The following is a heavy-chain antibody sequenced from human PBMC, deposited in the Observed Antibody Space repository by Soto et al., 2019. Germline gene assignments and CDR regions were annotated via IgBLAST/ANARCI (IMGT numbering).Heavy chain of an antibody. Sequence: PSETLSLTCTVSGGSISSYCWSWIRQPPGKGLEWIGYIYYSGSTNYNPSLKSRVTISVDTSKNQFSLKLSSVTAADTAVYYCARRNIVATVDYYYYYMDVWGKGTTVTVSS. CDR3: ARRNIVATVDYYYYYMDV. J-gene: IGHJ6*03. V-gene: IGHV4-59*08. CDR1: GGSISSYC. D-gene: IGHD5-12*01. CDR2: IYYSGST.